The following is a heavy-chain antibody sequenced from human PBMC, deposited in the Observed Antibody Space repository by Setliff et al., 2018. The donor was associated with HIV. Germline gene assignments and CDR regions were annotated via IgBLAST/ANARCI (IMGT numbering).Heavy chain of an antibody. V-gene: IGHV3-48*01. J-gene: IGHJ4*02. CDR2: ISGSSRM. Sequence: GGSLRLSCAGSGFTFSIYSMNWVRQAPGKGLEWVSYISGSSRMTYAGSVKGRFTISGDNAKNTLYLRMNSLTSEDTAVYYCARDLNWAFDYWGQGILVTVTS. CDR1: GFTFSIYS. D-gene: IGHD1-1*01. CDR3: ARDLNWAFDY.